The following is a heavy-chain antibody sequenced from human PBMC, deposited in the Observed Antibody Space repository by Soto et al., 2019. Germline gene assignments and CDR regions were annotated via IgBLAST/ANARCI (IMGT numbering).Heavy chain of an antibody. J-gene: IGHJ6*02. CDR1: GYTFTSYG. V-gene: IGHV1-3*01. D-gene: IGHD3-22*01. CDR2: INAGNGNT. CDR3: ARDPNDSSAYYHHYYYGMDV. Sequence: GASVKVSCKASGYTFTSYGIHWVRQAPGQRLEWTGWINAGNGNTKYSEKFQGRVTITRDTSASTANLELSSLRSEDTAVYYCARDPNDSSAYYHHYYYGMDVWGQGTTVTVSS.